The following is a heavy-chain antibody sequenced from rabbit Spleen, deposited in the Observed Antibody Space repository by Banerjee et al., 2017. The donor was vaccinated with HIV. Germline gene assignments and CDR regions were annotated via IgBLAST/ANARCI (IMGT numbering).Heavy chain of an antibody. V-gene: IGHV1S45*01. CDR1: GLDFSSGYW. CDR3: ARSTYGYDDYGDLYYAAMDL. D-gene: IGHD2-1*01. Sequence: QEQLVEYGGDLVQPEGSLTLTCKASGLDFSSGYWICWVRRAPGKGLEWIACIWTASDTTYYASWAKGRLTISKTSTTVTLQMTSLTAADTATYFCARSTYGYDDYGDLYYAAMDLWGPGTLVTVS. CDR2: IWTASDTT. J-gene: IGHJ6*01.